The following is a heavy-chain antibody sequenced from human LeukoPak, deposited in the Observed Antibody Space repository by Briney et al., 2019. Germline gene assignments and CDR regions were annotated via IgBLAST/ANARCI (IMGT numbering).Heavy chain of an antibody. V-gene: IGHV3-74*01. J-gene: IGHJ5*02. CDR3: ARRDYFDP. Sequence: GGSLRLSRAASGFTFSGYWMHWIPQAPGKGLVWVSRISSDGSTTSYADPVKGRFTISRDNAKNTLYLQMNSLGAEDTAVYYCARRDYFDPWGQGTLVTVPS. CDR1: GFTFSGYW. D-gene: IGHD4-11*01. CDR2: ISSDGSTT.